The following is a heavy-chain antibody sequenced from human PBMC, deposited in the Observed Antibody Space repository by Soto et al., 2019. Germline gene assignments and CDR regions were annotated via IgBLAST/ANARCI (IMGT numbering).Heavy chain of an antibody. J-gene: IGHJ4*02. CDR1: GFTFSNYA. CDR2: ISGGGDTF. Sequence: GGSLRLSCAVSGFTFSNYAISWVRQAPGKGLEWVSIISGGGDTFYYADSVKGRFTISRDNSRNTLYLQMNSLRAGDSAKYYCAKEGTSGLYYFDYWGPGTLVTVSS. V-gene: IGHV3-23*01. D-gene: IGHD6-19*01. CDR3: AKEGTSGLYYFDY.